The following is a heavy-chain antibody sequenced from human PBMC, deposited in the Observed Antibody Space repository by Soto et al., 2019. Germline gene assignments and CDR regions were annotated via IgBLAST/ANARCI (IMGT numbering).Heavy chain of an antibody. D-gene: IGHD4-17*01. CDR1: GGSIATTYY. J-gene: IGHJ4*02. CDR3: ASPEYGEPIAY. V-gene: IGHV4-39*01. CDR2: MFYDGNT. Sequence: QLRLQESGPGQVKPSETLSLTCTVSGGSIATTYYWAWIRQPPGKGLEWIGSMFYDGNTYSKPYLKSRVAISVDPSKHQFSLKLRSVTAADTAVYSCASPEYGEPIAYWGQGTLVTVSS.